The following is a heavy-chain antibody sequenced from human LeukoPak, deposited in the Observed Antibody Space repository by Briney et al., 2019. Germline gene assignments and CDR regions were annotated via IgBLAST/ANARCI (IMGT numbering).Heavy chain of an antibody. CDR3: ARHRRQQLVKLDY. Sequence: SETLSLTCTVSGGSISSSTYYWGWIRQSPGKGLEWIGSVHYSGGSYYNPSLKSRVTISVDTSKNQFSLKLSSATAADTAVYYCARHRRQQLVKLDYWGQGTLVTVSS. CDR1: GGSISSSTYY. V-gene: IGHV4-39*01. CDR2: VHYSGGS. J-gene: IGHJ4*02. D-gene: IGHD6-13*01.